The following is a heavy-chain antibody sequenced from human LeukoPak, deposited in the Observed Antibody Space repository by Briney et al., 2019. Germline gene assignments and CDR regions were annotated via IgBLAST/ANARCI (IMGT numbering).Heavy chain of an antibody. CDR2: ISYDGSNK. Sequence: GGSLRLSCAASGFTFSSYGMHWVRQAPGKGLEWVAVISYDGSNKYYADSVKGRFTISRDNAKNSLYLQMNSLRAEDTAVYYCARSGIDADGDYWGQGTLVTVSS. J-gene: IGHJ4*02. V-gene: IGHV3-30*12. CDR1: GFTFSSYG. CDR3: ARSGIDADGDY. D-gene: IGHD3-10*01.